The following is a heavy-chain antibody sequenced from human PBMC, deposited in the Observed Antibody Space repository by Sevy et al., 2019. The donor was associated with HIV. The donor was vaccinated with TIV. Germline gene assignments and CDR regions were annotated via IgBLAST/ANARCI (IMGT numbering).Heavy chain of an antibody. CDR3: VKGLGMVQGALLSDDI. Sequence: GGSLRLSCAASGFTFNTYGMHWVRQAPGKGLDWVAFIRYDGSTKYFTDSVKGRFTISRDNSRNTFYLQMNSLRPADTAVYDCVKGLGMVQGALLSDDIWGQGTMVTVSS. CDR1: GFTFNTYG. CDR2: IRYDGSTK. V-gene: IGHV3-30*02. D-gene: IGHD3-10*01. J-gene: IGHJ3*02.